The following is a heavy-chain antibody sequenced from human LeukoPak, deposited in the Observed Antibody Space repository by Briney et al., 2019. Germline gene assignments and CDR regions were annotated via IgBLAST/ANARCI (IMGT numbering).Heavy chain of an antibody. CDR2: IKEAGSEK. CDR3: ARGGGMRSWYDFDY. V-gene: IGHV3-7*04. CDR1: GFTFSNYW. Sequence: GGSLRLSCAASGFTFSNYWMGWVRQAPGKGLEFMANIKEAGSEKYYVDSVKGRFTISRDNDKNSVHLQMNNLRAEDTAVYYCARGGGMRSWYDFDYWGQGILVTVSS. J-gene: IGHJ4*02. D-gene: IGHD6-13*01.